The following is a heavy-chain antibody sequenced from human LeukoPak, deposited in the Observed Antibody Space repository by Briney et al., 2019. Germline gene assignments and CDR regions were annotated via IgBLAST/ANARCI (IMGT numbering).Heavy chain of an antibody. V-gene: IGHV4-59*08. CDR1: GGSISSYY. J-gene: IGHJ6*03. Sequence: SETLSLTCTVSGGSISSYYWSWIRQPPGKGLECIGHVYYSGSTDYNPSLKSRLTISVDSSMNQFSLKLSSVTAADTAVYYCARGVALTYYYYYMDVWGKGTTVTVSS. CDR2: VYYSGST. CDR3: ARGVALTYYYYYMDV. D-gene: IGHD3-3*01.